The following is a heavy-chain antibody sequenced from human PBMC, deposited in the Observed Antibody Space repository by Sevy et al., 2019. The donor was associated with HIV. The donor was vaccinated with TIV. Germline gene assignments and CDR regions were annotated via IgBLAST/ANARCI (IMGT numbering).Heavy chain of an antibody. CDR3: ARGLSTYGSYYFDF. J-gene: IGHJ4*02. D-gene: IGHD3-10*01. V-gene: IGHV3-48*03. Sequence: GGSLRLSCAASGFIFSSHALNWVRQAPGKGLEWVSYVSSRGAITHYADSVRGRFTISRDNAQNSLYLQMNSLRVEDTAIYFCARGLSTYGSYYFDFWGRGTLVTVSS. CDR2: VSSRGAIT. CDR1: GFIFSSHA.